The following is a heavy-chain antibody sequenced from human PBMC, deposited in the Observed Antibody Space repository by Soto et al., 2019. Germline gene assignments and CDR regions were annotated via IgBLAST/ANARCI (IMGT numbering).Heavy chain of an antibody. CDR1: GFAFSSYA. D-gene: IGHD2-21*02. Sequence: PGGSLRLSCSASGFAFSSYAMTWVRQAPGKGLEWVSAMSGGGDTTYYADSVKGRFTISRDNAKNSLYLQMNSLRDEDTAVYYCASICCGGDYYYYYGMYVWRQETTVTASS. V-gene: IGHV3-23*01. CDR3: ASICCGGDYYYYYGMYV. J-gene: IGHJ6*02. CDR2: MSGGGDTT.